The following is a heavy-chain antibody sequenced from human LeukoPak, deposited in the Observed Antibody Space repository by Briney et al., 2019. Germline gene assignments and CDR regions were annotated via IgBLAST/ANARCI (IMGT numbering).Heavy chain of an antibody. Sequence: GGSLRLSCAASGFTFSSYALNWVRQAPGKGLEWVSYISSSSSTIYHTDSVKGRFTISRDNAKNSLYLQMNSLRAEDTAVYYCARDRDYDFWSGYYNPYYYYYGMDVWGQGTTVTVSS. V-gene: IGHV3-48*04. D-gene: IGHD3-3*01. J-gene: IGHJ6*02. CDR2: ISSSSSTI. CDR3: ARDRDYDFWSGYYNPYYYYYGMDV. CDR1: GFTFSSYA.